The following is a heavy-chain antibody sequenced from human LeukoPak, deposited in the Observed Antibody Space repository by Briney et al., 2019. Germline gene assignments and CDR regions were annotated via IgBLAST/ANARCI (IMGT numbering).Heavy chain of an antibody. J-gene: IGHJ4*02. V-gene: IGHV7-4-1*02. Sequence: GASVKVSCKASGYTFTSYGISWVRQAPGQGLEWMGWINTNTGNPTYAQGFTGRFVFSLDTSVSTAYLQISSLKAEDTAVYYCAREAAAGTKEYDYWGQGTLVTVSS. CDR3: AREAAAGTKEYDY. D-gene: IGHD6-13*01. CDR2: INTNTGNP. CDR1: GYTFTSYG.